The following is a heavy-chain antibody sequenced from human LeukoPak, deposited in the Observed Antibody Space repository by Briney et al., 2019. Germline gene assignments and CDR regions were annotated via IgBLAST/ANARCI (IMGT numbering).Heavy chain of an antibody. V-gene: IGHV4-34*01. CDR2: INHSGST. Sequence: PSETLSLTCAVYGGSFSGYYWSWIRQPPGKGLEWIGEINHSGSTNYNPSLKSRVTISVDTSKNQFSLKLSSVTAADTAVYYCASLSRTFSIFGVVIRDYWGQGTLVTVSS. CDR1: GGSFSGYY. CDR3: ASLSRTFSIFGVVIRDY. D-gene: IGHD3-3*01. J-gene: IGHJ4*02.